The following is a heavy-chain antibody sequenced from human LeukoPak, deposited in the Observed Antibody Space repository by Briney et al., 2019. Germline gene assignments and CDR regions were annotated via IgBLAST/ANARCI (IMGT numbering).Heavy chain of an antibody. CDR3: ARLPYTAMGYYVDV. Sequence: ASVKVSCKASGYTFTGYYMHWVRQAPGQGLEWMGWISAYNGNTNYAQKLQGRVTMTTDTSTSTAYMELRSLRSDDTAVYYCARLPYTAMGYYVDVWGKGTTVTVSS. CDR2: ISAYNGNT. D-gene: IGHD5-18*01. V-gene: IGHV1-18*04. CDR1: GYTFTGYY. J-gene: IGHJ6*03.